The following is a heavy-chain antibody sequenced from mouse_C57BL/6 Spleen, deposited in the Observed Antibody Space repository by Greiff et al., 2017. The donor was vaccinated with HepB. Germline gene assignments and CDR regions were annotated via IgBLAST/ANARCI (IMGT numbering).Heavy chain of an antibody. CDR1: GYAFSSSW. CDR3: AIIYYYEGDY. J-gene: IGHJ4*01. D-gene: IGHD1-1*01. V-gene: IGHV1-82*01. CDR2: IYPGDGDT. Sequence: VQGVESGPELVKPGASVKISCKASGYAFSSSWMNWVKQRPGKGLEWIGRIYPGDGDTNYNGKFKGKATLTADKSSSTAYMQLSSLTSEDSAVYFCAIIYYYEGDYWGQGTSVTVSS.